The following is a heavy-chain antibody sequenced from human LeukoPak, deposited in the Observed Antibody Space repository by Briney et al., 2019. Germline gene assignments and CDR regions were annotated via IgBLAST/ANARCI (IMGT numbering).Heavy chain of an antibody. CDR1: GSTLTKLS. CDR2: FDPEDGET. J-gene: IGHJ6*04. D-gene: IGHD3-10*01. CDR3: ATLMFRGVIGDDYYGMDV. V-gene: IGHV1-24*01. Sequence: ASVKVSCKVSGSTLTKLSVHWVRQTPGKGLDWMGGFDPEDGETINGQKFQGRVTMTEDTSTDTAYMELSSLRSEDTAVYYCATLMFRGVIGDDYYGMDVWGKGTTVTVSS.